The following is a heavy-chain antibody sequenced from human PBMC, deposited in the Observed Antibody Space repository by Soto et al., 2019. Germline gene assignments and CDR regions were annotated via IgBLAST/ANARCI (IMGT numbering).Heavy chain of an antibody. V-gene: IGHV4-39*01. J-gene: IGHJ4*02. CDR1: GGSIDRSNYY. CDR3: ARHFVAVVIKGWGY. D-gene: IGHD3-10*01. CDR2: TYYNGNA. Sequence: SETLSLNCNVSGGSIDRSNYYWDWLRQPPGKGLEWIGTTYYNGNAYYNPSLKSRVSMSVDTSKNQFSLKLVSVTAADTAVYYCARHFVAVVIKGWGYWGQGTLVTVSS.